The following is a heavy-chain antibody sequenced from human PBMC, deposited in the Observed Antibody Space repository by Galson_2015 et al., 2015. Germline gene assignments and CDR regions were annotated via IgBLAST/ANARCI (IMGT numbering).Heavy chain of an antibody. CDR2: IWYDGSNK. CDR1: GFTFSSYG. Sequence: SLRLSCAASGFTFSSYGMHWVRQAPGKGLEWVAVIWYDGSNKYYADSVKGRFTISRDNSKNTLYLQMNSLRAEDTAVYYCAKGRDAAGPYYYYGMDVWGQGTTVTVSS. CDR3: AKGRDAAGPYYYYGMDV. J-gene: IGHJ6*02. D-gene: IGHD6-13*01. V-gene: IGHV3-33*06.